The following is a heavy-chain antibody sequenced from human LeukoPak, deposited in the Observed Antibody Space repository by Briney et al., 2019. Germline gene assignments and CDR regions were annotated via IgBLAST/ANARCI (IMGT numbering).Heavy chain of an antibody. V-gene: IGHV3-53*01. D-gene: IGHD3-9*01. CDR1: GFTASSNY. CDR3: ARDPGGGLTGYYDY. Sequence: PGGPLRLSCAASGFTASSNYMSWVRQAPGKGREWASVIYIGGSTYYADSVKGLFTISRDNSENTLYLQMNSLRAEDTAVYYCARDPGGGLTGYYDYWGQGTLVTVSS. CDR2: IYIGGST. J-gene: IGHJ4*02.